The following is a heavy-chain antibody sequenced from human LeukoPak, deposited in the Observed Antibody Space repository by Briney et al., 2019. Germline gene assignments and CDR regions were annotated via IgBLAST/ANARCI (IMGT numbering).Heavy chain of an antibody. D-gene: IGHD1-26*01. Sequence: GASLRLSCVASGFTFSGYAMSWVRQAPGKGLEWVASIKKDGSEKYYVDSVKGRFTVSRDNAKNSLYLQMNSLRVEDTAMYYCARDAGRAGDAFDIWGQGTMVTVSS. V-gene: IGHV3-7*03. CDR1: GFTFSGYA. CDR3: ARDAGRAGDAFDI. CDR2: IKKDGSEK. J-gene: IGHJ3*02.